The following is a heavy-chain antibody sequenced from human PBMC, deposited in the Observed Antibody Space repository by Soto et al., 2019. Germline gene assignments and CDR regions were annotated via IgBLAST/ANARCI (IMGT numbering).Heavy chain of an antibody. CDR1: GDTFSDYY. J-gene: IGHJ4*02. CDR2: VNPSGGHT. D-gene: IGHD2-21*02. CDR3: ARGGHVVVVTAALDY. V-gene: IGHV1-46*01. Sequence: QVQLMQSGAEVKKPGASVKVSCKASGDTFSDYYIHWVRQAPGQGLEWMGTVNPSGGHTTYSQHSLGRVTMTRDTSTNTLHMELTSLTSEDTAVYYCARGGHVVVVTAALDYWGQGTLVTVSS.